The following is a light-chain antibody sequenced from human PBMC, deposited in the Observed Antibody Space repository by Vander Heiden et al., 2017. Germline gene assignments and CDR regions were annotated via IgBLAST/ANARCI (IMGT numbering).Light chain of an antibody. CDR2: DAS. CDR1: QSVSSY. CDR3: QQRSNWPPWT. V-gene: IGKV3-11*01. Sequence: ETALTQSPATLSLSPGERATLSCRASQSVSSYLAWYQQKPGKAPRLLIYDASNRATGIPARFSGSGSGTDFTITISSLEPEDFAVYYCQQRSNWPPWTFGQGTKVEIK. J-gene: IGKJ1*01.